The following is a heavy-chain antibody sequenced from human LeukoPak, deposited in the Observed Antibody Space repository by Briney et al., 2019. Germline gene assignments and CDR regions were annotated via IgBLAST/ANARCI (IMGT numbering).Heavy chain of an antibody. CDR1: GFSLSNARMG. D-gene: IGHD3-3*01. CDR2: IFSNDEK. J-gene: IGHJ4*02. Sequence: SGPTLVNPTETLTLTCTVSGFSLSNARMGVSWIRQPPGKALEWLAHIFSNDEKSYSTSLKSRLTISKDTSKSQVVLTMTNMDPVDTATYYCARGYYDFWSGRRNFDYWGQGTLATVSS. CDR3: ARGYYDFWSGRRNFDY. V-gene: IGHV2-26*01.